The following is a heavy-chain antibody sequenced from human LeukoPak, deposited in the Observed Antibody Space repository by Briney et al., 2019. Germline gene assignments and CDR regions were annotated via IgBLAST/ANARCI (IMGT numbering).Heavy chain of an antibody. V-gene: IGHV4-4*07. D-gene: IGHD3-22*01. CDR3: ARDMRHNYYDSSGYYYVSYYYYMDV. Sequence: SETLSLTCTVSGGSISSYYWSWIRQPAGKGLEWIGRIYTSGSTIYNPSLKSRVTMSVDTSKNQFSLKLSSVTAADTAVYYCARDMRHNYYDSSGYYYVSYYYYMDVWGKGTTVTVSS. J-gene: IGHJ6*03. CDR1: GGSISSYY. CDR2: IYTSGST.